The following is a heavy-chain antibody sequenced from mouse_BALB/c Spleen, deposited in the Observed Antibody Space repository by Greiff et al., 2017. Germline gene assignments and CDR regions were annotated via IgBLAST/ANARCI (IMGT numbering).Heavy chain of an antibody. CDR2: IDPANGNT. D-gene: IGHD2-2*01. CDR1: GFNIKDTY. CDR3: ARGTDLLWLRRAMDY. V-gene: IGHV14-3*02. J-gene: IGHJ4*01. Sequence: EVKLVESGAELVKPGASVKLSCTASGFNIKDTYMHWVKQRPEQGLEWIGRIDPANGNTKYDPKFQGKATITADTSSNTAYLQLSSLTSEDTAVYYCARGTDLLWLRRAMDYWGQGTSVTVSS.